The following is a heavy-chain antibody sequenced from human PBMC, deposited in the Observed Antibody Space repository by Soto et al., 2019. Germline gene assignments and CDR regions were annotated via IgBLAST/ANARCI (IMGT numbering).Heavy chain of an antibody. V-gene: IGHV3-9*01. CDR3: TKDEGYCSSINCKAAFDY. CDR2: ISGDGGYK. D-gene: IGHD2-2*01. Sequence: EVQLVESGGGLVQPGRSLRLSCAASGFTFVDYAMHWVRQAPGQGLEWVSGISGDGGYKGYADSVKGRFTISRDNAKNSLYVEMNSLRVEDTALYYCTKDEGYCSSINCKAAFDYWGQGTMVTVS. J-gene: IGHJ3*01. CDR1: GFTFVDYA.